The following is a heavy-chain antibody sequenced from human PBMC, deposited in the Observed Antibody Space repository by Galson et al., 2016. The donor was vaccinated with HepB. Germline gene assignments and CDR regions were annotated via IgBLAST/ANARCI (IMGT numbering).Heavy chain of an antibody. V-gene: IGHV3-15*07. J-gene: IGHJ4*02. CDR3: ATDANNPLWYHHLGE. CDR2: IKSRDAGGTS. CDR1: GFYINIAW. Sequence: SLRLSCAASGFYINIAWMHWVRQAPGRGLEWVGRIKSRDAGGTSDYAAPVTGRFTISRDDSKNMLFLQMDSLKTEDTAVYYCATDANNPLWYHHLGEWGQGTLVSVSS. D-gene: IGHD3-16*01.